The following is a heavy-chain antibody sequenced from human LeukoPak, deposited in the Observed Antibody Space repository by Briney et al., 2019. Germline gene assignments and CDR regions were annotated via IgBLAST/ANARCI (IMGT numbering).Heavy chain of an antibody. CDR1: GFTFNNYW. CDR2: TKQDGSEK. J-gene: IGHJ3*02. Sequence: GGSLRLSCAASGFTFNNYWVNWVRQAPGKGLEWVANTKQDGSEKDYVDSVKGRFTISGDNAQNSVYLQMNSLRDDDTAVYYCAREISSSSGGDAFDIWGQGTMVTVSS. V-gene: IGHV3-7*01. D-gene: IGHD6-6*01. CDR3: AREISSSSGGDAFDI.